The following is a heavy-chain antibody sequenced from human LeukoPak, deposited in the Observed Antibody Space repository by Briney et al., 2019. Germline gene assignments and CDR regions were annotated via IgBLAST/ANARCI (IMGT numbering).Heavy chain of an antibody. CDR2: IYSDDST. CDR1: GFTVSNNY. Sequence: GGSLRLSCEASGFTVSNNYMSWVRQAPGKGLEWVSLIYSDDSTYYPDTVKGRFTISRDNSKNTLYLQMNSLRAEDTAVYYCAGYGSGTYYNVYWGQGTLVTVSS. CDR3: AGYGSGTYYNVY. J-gene: IGHJ4*02. V-gene: IGHV3-66*01. D-gene: IGHD3-10*01.